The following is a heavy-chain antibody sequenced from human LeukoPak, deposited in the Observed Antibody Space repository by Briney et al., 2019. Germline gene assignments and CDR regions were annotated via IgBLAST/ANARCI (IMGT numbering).Heavy chain of an antibody. CDR1: GGTFSSYA. Sequence: GASVKVSCKASGGTFSSYAISWVRQAPGQGLEWMGGIIPVFGTANYAQKFQGGVTITADESTSTAYMELSSLRSEDTAVYYCARVDTAMVSYYGMDVWGQGTTVTVSS. CDR2: IIPVFGTA. J-gene: IGHJ6*02. D-gene: IGHD5-18*01. V-gene: IGHV1-69*13. CDR3: ARVDTAMVSYYGMDV.